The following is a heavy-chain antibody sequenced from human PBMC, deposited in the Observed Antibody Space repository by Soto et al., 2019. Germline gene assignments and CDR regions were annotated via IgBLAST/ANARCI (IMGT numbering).Heavy chain of an antibody. CDR2: ISAYNGNT. Sequence: ASVKVSCKASGYTFTSYGISWVRQAPGQGLEWMGWISAYNGNTNYAQKLQGRVTMTTDTYTSTAYMELRSLRSDDTAVYYCARDGSGIVGASRWFDPWGQGTLVTVSS. CDR3: ARDGSGIVGASRWFDP. D-gene: IGHD1-26*01. J-gene: IGHJ5*02. CDR1: GYTFTSYG. V-gene: IGHV1-18*01.